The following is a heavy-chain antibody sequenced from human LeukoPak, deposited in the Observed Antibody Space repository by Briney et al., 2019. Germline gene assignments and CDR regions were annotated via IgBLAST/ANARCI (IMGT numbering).Heavy chain of an antibody. D-gene: IGHD3-10*01. CDR1: GGSISSYY. V-gene: IGHV4-4*07. J-gene: IGHJ3*02. CDR2: IYTSGST. CDR3: ARVVRGVTPTPDAFDI. Sequence: SETLSLTCTVSGGSISSYYWSWIRQPAGKGLEWIGRIYTSGSTNYNPSLKSRVTTSVDTSKNQFSLKLSSVTAADTAVYYCARVVRGVTPTPDAFDIWGQGTMVTVSS.